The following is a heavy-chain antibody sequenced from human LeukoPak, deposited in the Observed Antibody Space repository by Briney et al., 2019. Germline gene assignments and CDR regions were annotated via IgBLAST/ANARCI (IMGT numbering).Heavy chain of an antibody. CDR3: ARSAVVPAAHFDY. CDR1: GFTFSSYE. D-gene: IGHD2-2*01. V-gene: IGHV3-48*03. J-gene: IGHJ4*02. CDR2: ISSSGSVI. Sequence: GGSLRLSCAASGFTFSSYEMNWVRQAPGKGLEWISYISSSGSVIHYADSVKGRFTISRDNAKNSLYLQMNSLRAEDTAVYYCARSAVVPAAHFDYWGQGTLVTVSS.